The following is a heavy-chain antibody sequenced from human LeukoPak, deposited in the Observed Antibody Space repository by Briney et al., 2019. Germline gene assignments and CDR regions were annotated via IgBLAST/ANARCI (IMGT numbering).Heavy chain of an antibody. CDR3: AKDGYSSSWYYFDH. V-gene: IGHV3-23*01. CDR1: GFTFSSYA. CDR2: ISGSGGST. J-gene: IGHJ4*02. Sequence: GGSLRLSCAASGFTFSSYAMSWVRQAPGKGLEWVSAISGSGGSTYYADSVKGRFTISRDNSKNTLYLQMNSLRGEDTAVCYCAKDGYSSSWYYFDHWGQGTLVTVSS. D-gene: IGHD6-13*01.